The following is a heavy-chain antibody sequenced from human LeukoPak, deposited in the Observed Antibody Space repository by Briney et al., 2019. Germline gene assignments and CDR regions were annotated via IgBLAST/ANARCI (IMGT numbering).Heavy chain of an antibody. CDR2: IYSSGNS. CDR1: GGSISSHYY. J-gene: IGHJ4*02. CDR3: ARVDSSGYSAFDY. Sequence: SETLSLTCTVSGGSISSHYYWNWFRQPAGKGLEWIGRIYSSGNSYYNASLQSRVTMSVDTSKNQFSLKLSSVTAADTAVYYCARVDSSGYSAFDYWGQGTLVTVSS. V-gene: IGHV4-4*07. D-gene: IGHD3-22*01.